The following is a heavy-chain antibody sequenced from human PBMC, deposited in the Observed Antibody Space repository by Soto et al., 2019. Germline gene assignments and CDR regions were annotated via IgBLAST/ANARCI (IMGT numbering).Heavy chain of an antibody. CDR3: ARDRTDSGYYTNWLDP. Sequence: SVKVSCKASGGTFGSDAITWVRQAPGQGLEWVGRIIPIFGTTNYAQNLQGRVTISADKSALTSYMELHSLTSDDTALYYCARDRTDSGYYTNWLDPWGQGTQVTVSS. CDR1: GGTFGSDA. V-gene: IGHV1-69*06. D-gene: IGHD3-22*01. J-gene: IGHJ5*02. CDR2: IIPIFGTT.